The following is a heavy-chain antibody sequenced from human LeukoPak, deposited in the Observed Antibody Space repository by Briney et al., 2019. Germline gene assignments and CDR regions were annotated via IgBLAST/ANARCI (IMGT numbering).Heavy chain of an antibody. Sequence: GGSLRLSCAASGFTFSSYWMSWVRQAPGKGLEWVANIKHDESEKYYVDSVKGRFTISRDNSKNTLYLQMGSLRAEDMAVYYCAKTSRAGSWYDYWGQGTLVTVSS. CDR3: AKTSRAGSWYDY. J-gene: IGHJ4*02. D-gene: IGHD6-13*01. CDR2: IKHDESEK. CDR1: GFTFSSYW. V-gene: IGHV3-7*01.